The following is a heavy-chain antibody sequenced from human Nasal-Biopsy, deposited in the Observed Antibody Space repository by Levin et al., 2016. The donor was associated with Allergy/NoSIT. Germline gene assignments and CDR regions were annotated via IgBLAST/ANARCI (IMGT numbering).Heavy chain of an antibody. CDR1: GASVNTMAYY. J-gene: IGHJ2*01. D-gene: IGHD3-10*01. V-gene: IGHV4-39*01. CDR3: ARLWARLGVRGQRFFDL. CDR2: VFYGTNT. Sequence: SETLSLTCSVSGASVNTMAYYWGWIRQPPGKGLEWIGNVFYGTNTYYNPSLRSRVTISVDTSQNQFSLKLASVTAADTAVYFCARLWARLGVRGQRFFDLWGRGTPVTVSS.